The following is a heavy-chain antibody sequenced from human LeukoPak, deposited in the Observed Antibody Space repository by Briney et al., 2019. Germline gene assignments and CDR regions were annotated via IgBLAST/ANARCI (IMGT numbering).Heavy chain of an antibody. D-gene: IGHD4-17*01. CDR1: GFTFSSYG. V-gene: IGHV3-23*01. CDR2: ISGSGGST. CDR3: AKYGDYTIFDY. J-gene: IGHJ4*02. Sequence: GGSLRLSCAASGFTFSSYGMSWVRQAPGKGLEWVSAISGSGGSTYYADSVKGRFTISRDNAKNTLYLQMNSLRAEDTAVYYCAKYGDYTIFDYWGQGTLVTVSS.